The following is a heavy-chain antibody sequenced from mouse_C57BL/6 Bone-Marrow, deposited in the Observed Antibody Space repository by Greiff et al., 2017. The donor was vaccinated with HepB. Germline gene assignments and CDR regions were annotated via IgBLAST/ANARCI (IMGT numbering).Heavy chain of an antibody. CDR2: ISSGGDYI. J-gene: IGHJ4*01. D-gene: IGHD2-4*01. Sequence: EVQRVESGEGLVKPGGSLKLSCAASGFTFSSYAMSWVRQTPEKRLEWVAYISSGGDYIYYADTVKGRFTISRDNARNTLYLQMSSLKSEDTAMYYCTRGVYDYDYAMDYWGQGTSVTVSS. CDR1: GFTFSSYA. V-gene: IGHV5-9-1*02. CDR3: TRGVYDYDYAMDY.